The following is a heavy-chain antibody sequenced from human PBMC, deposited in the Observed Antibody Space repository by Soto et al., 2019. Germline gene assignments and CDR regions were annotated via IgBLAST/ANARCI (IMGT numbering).Heavy chain of an antibody. CDR2: INWNGGST. Sequence: GGSLRLSCAASGFTFDDYGMSWVRQAPGKGLEWVSGINWNGGSTGYADSVKGRFTISRDNAKNSLYLQMNSLGAEDTALYHCARDQRWFGEWGAEHTKYNWFDPWGQGTLVTVSS. CDR1: GFTFDDYG. CDR3: ARDQRWFGEWGAEHTKYNWFDP. V-gene: IGHV3-20*01. J-gene: IGHJ5*02. D-gene: IGHD3-10*01.